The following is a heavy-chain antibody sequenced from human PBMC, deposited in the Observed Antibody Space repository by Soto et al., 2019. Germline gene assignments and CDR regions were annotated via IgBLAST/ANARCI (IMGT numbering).Heavy chain of an antibody. J-gene: IGHJ4*02. Sequence: GGSLRLSCAASGFTFSSYAMSWVRQAPGKGLEWVSTISGSGGSAYYADSVKGRFTISRDNSKNTLYLQMNSLRAEDTAVYYCARRTSGWYLDYWGQGTLVTVSS. CDR3: ARRTSGWYLDY. V-gene: IGHV3-23*01. CDR2: ISGSGGSA. D-gene: IGHD6-19*01. CDR1: GFTFSSYA.